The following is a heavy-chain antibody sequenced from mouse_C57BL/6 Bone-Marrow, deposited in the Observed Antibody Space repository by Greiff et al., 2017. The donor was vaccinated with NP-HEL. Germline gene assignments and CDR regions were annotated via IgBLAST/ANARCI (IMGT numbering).Heavy chain of an antibody. D-gene: IGHD2-4*01. CDR3: ARSLYYDYDGWYFDV. Sequence: EVQRVESGPELVKPGASVKIPCKASGYTFTDYNMDWVKQSHGKSLEWIGDINPNNGGTIYNQKFKGKATLTVDKSSSTAYMELRSLTSEDTAVYYCARSLYYDYDGWYFDVWGTGTTVTVSS. V-gene: IGHV1-18*01. CDR2: INPNNGGT. CDR1: GYTFTDYN. J-gene: IGHJ1*03.